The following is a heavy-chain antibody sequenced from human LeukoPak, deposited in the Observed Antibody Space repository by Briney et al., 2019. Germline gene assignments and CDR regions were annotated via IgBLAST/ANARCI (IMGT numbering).Heavy chain of an antibody. V-gene: IGHV1-2*02. D-gene: IGHD3-10*01. Sequence: ASVKVSCKASGYTFTGYYMHWVRQAPGQGLEWMGWINPNSGGTNYAQKFQGRVTMTRDMSISAVYMELSRLRSDDTAVYYCARVEELGAFDIWGQGTMVTVSS. J-gene: IGHJ3*02. CDR1: GYTFTGYY. CDR2: INPNSGGT. CDR3: ARVEELGAFDI.